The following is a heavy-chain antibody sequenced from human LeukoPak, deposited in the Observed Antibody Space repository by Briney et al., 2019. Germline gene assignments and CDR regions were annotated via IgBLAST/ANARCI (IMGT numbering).Heavy chain of an antibody. V-gene: IGHV4-38-2*02. J-gene: IGHJ5*02. Sequence: SETLSLTCTVSGYSISSGYYWGWIRQPPGKGLEWIGTIFHSGSTYYNPSLKSRVTISVDTSKNQFSLRLTSVTPEDTAVYYCARDLVVVAAIVWFDPWGQGTLVTVSS. CDR2: IFHSGST. CDR1: GYSISSGYY. D-gene: IGHD2-15*01. CDR3: ARDLVVVAAIVWFDP.